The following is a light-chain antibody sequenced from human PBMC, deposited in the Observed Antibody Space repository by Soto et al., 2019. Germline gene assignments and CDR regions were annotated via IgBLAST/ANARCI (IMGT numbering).Light chain of an antibody. CDR2: DAS. V-gene: IGKV3-20*01. CDR3: QHYGTSQIT. CDR1: QSVSGEF. J-gene: IGKJ5*01. Sequence: IMVTQSPGTLSLSPGERATLSCRASQSVSGEFITWYQQKPGQPPRLLIHDASSRATGIPDRFSGSGSGTDFTLTISRLEPEDFAVYYCQHYGTSQITFGQGTRLEI.